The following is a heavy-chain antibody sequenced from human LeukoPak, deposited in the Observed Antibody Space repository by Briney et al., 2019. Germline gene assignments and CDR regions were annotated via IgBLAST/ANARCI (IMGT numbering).Heavy chain of an antibody. CDR2: ISSSSSTI. D-gene: IGHD6-6*01. J-gene: IGHJ4*02. Sequence: GGSLRLSCAASGFTFSSYSMNWVRQAPGKGLEWVSYISSSSSTIYCADSVKGRFTIFRDNSKNTLYLQMNSLRVEDTAVYYCAKEIVPPSGYYFDYWGQGTLVTVSS. CDR3: AKEIVPPSGYYFDY. V-gene: IGHV3-48*01. CDR1: GFTFSSYS.